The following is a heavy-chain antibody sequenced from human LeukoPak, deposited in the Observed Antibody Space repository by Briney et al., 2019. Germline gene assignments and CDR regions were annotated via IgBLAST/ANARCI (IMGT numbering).Heavy chain of an antibody. Sequence: SVKVSCKASGGTFSSYAISWVRQAPGQGLEWMGRIIPILGIANYAQKFQGRVTITADKSTSTAYMELSSLRSEDTAVYYCARDSGAYYYGSSGYYPPDYWGQGTLVTVSS. V-gene: IGHV1-69*04. J-gene: IGHJ4*02. D-gene: IGHD3-22*01. CDR1: GGTFSSYA. CDR2: IIPILGIA. CDR3: ARDSGAYYYGSSGYYPPDY.